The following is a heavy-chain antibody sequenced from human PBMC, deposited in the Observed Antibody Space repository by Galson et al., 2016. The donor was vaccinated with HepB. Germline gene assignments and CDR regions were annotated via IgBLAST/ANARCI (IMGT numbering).Heavy chain of an antibody. CDR1: GYRFTSYW. CDR2: IDPSDSYT. V-gene: IGHV5-10-1*01. Sequence: QSGAEVKKPGESLRISCKGSGYRFTSYWISWVRQMPGKGLEWMGRIDPSDSYTNYSPSFQGHVTFPADRSISPAYLQWSTLKASDTAMYFCARLRRAITSPDYYYYMDVWGKGTTVTVSS. J-gene: IGHJ6*03. CDR3: ARLRRAITSPDYYYYMDV.